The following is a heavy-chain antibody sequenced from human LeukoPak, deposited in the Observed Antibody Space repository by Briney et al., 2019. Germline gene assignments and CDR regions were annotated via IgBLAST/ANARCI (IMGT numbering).Heavy chain of an antibody. D-gene: IGHD5-24*01. CDR2: IYWDDDK. CDR3: AHKSRDGYNFDY. CDR1: GFSLSTSGVG. J-gene: IGHJ4*02. Sequence: SGPTLVNPTQTPTLTCTFTGFSLSTSGVGVGWIRQPPGKALEWLALIYWDDDKRYSPSLKSRLTITKDTSKNQVVLTMTNMDPVDTATYYCAHKSRDGYNFDYWGQGTLVTVSS. V-gene: IGHV2-5*02.